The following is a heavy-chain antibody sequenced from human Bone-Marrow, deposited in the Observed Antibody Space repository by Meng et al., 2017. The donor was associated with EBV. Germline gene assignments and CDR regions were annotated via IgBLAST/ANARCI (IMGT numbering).Heavy chain of an antibody. Sequence: VPLPEPRPGLSKPSETLSLTCTVSGASVSGGTYHWAWIRHPPGKELEWIGYIYDGGTTIYNPSLKSRVTILVDASKNQFSLKLSSVTTADTAVYYCAKSRSSTPGVVDYWGRGTLVTVSS. J-gene: IGHJ4*02. D-gene: IGHD3-10*01. CDR1: GASVSGGTYH. V-gene: IGHV4-61*01. CDR2: IYDGGTT. CDR3: AKSRSSTPGVVDY.